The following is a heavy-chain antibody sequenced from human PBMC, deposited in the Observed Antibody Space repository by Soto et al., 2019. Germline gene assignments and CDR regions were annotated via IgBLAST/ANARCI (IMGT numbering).Heavy chain of an antibody. CDR1: GGSISSSSYY. J-gene: IGHJ5*02. CDR2: IYYSGST. Sequence: PSETLSLTCTVSGGSISSSSYYWGWIRQPPGKGLEWIGSIYYSGSTYYNPSLKCRVTISVDTSKNQFSLKLSSVTAADTAVFYCARRGIVVVPAKNWFDPWGQGTLVTVSS. D-gene: IGHD2-2*01. CDR3: ARRGIVVVPAKNWFDP. V-gene: IGHV4-39*01.